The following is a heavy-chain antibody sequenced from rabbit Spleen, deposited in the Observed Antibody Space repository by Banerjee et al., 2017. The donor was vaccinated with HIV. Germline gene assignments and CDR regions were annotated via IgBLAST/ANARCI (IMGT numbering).Heavy chain of an antibody. CDR1: GLDFSSSYW. V-gene: IGHV1S45*01. CDR2: IYVGSGGGT. J-gene: IGHJ4*01. CDR3: ARTYGFFKL. Sequence: QEQLVEYGGDLVQPEGSLTLTCKASGLDFSSSYWLCWFRQAPGKGLEWIACIYVGSGGGTKYASRAKGRFTISKTSSTTVTLQVTSLTAADTATYFCARTYGFFKLWGQGTLVTVS.